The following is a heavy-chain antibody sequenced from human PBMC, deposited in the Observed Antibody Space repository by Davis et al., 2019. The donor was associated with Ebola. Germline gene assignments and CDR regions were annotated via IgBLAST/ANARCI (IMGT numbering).Heavy chain of an antibody. CDR1: GFNFRSYG. Sequence: GESLKISCAASGFNFRSYGMHWVRQAPDKGLEWVAVIWYDGSRKYYGDSVKGRFTISRDNSNNLLYLQMNSLRDEDTAVYYCARVATTVTIRIDYWGQGTLVTVSS. D-gene: IGHD4-17*01. V-gene: IGHV3-33*01. J-gene: IGHJ4*02. CDR3: ARVATTVTIRIDY. CDR2: IWYDGSRK.